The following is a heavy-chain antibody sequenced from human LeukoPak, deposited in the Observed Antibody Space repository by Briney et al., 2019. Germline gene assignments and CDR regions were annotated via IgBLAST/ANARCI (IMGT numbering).Heavy chain of an antibody. Sequence: GGSLRLSCAASGFTFSDYFMSWIRQAPGKGLEWVSYISNSGSTIYNADSVKGRFTISRDNAKKSLYLQMNSLRAEDTAVYYCAKETRSGSYYTPYFFDYWGQGTLVTVSS. J-gene: IGHJ4*02. D-gene: IGHD3-10*01. CDR1: GFTFSDYF. CDR2: ISNSGSTI. CDR3: AKETRSGSYYTPYFFDY. V-gene: IGHV3-11*01.